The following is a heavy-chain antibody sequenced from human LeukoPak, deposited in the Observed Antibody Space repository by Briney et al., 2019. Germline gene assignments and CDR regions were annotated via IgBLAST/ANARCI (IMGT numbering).Heavy chain of an antibody. Sequence: GGSLRLSCAASGFTFSSYSMNWVRQAPGKGLEWVSYISSSSSTIYYADSVKGRFTISRDNAKNSLYLQMNSLRAEDTAVYYCASNLRYYYDSSGYYYYWGQGTLVTVSS. J-gene: IGHJ4*02. V-gene: IGHV3-48*01. CDR2: ISSSSSTI. CDR1: GFTFSSYS. CDR3: ASNLRYYYDSSGYYYY. D-gene: IGHD3-22*01.